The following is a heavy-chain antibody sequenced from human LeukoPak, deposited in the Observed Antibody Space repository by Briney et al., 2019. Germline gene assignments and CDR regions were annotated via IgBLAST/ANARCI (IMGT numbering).Heavy chain of an antibody. Sequence: GGSLRLSCAASGFTFSSYAMSWVRQAPGKGLEWVSAISGSGGSTYYADSVKGRFTISRDNSENTLYLQMNSLRAEDTAVYYCAKVKVDTAMVLLFDYWGQGTLVTVSS. CDR2: ISGSGGST. V-gene: IGHV3-23*01. J-gene: IGHJ4*02. D-gene: IGHD5-18*01. CDR1: GFTFSSYA. CDR3: AKVKVDTAMVLLFDY.